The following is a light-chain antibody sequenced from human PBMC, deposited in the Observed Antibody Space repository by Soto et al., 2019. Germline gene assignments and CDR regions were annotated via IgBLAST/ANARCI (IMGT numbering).Light chain of an antibody. CDR1: ETISTF. CDR3: KQSYSTSPIT. CDR2: AAS. Sequence: DIQMTQSPSSLSASVGDRVTMTCRASETISTFLNWYQHKPGKAPKLLIYAASRLQSGVPSRFSGSGSGTDFTLTINGLQPEDFASYYCKQSYSTSPITFGQVTRLEI. V-gene: IGKV1-39*01. J-gene: IGKJ5*01.